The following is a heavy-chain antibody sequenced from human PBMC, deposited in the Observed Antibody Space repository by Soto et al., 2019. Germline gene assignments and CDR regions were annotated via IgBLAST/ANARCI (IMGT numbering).Heavy chain of an antibody. Sequence: SVKVSCKASGFTFTSSAVQWVRQARGQRFEWIGWIVVGSGNTNYAQKFQERVTITRDMSTSTAYMELSSLRSEDTAVYYCAAGYSSSWYYYYYGMDVWGQGTTVTVSS. V-gene: IGHV1-58*01. CDR3: AAGYSSSWYYYYYGMDV. J-gene: IGHJ6*02. CDR2: IVVGSGNT. D-gene: IGHD6-13*01. CDR1: GFTFTSSA.